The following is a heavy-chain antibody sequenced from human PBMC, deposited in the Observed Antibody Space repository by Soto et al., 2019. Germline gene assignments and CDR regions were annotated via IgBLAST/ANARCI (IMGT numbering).Heavy chain of an antibody. Sequence: SETLSLTCPVSGGSVSSGSYYWSWIRQPPGKGLEWIGYIYYSGSTNYNPSLKSRVTISVDTSKNQFSLKLSSVTAADTAVYYCARDYYDSSGYFVIDPWGQGTLVTVSS. V-gene: IGHV4-61*01. J-gene: IGHJ5*02. CDR2: IYYSGST. CDR1: GGSVSSGSYY. CDR3: ARDYYDSSGYFVIDP. D-gene: IGHD3-22*01.